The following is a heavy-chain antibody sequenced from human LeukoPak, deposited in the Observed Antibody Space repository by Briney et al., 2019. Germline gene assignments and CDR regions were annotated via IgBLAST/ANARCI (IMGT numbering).Heavy chain of an antibody. CDR1: GFTFSSYG. V-gene: IGHV3-30*03. Sequence: PGGSLRLSCVASGFTFSSYGIHWVRQAPGKGLEWVAVISYDGSSKYYADSVKGRFTISRDNFKNTLYLQMNSLKPEDTAVYYCSSLGLAVAPNWVDPWGQGTLVTVSS. CDR2: ISYDGSSK. J-gene: IGHJ5*02. CDR3: SSLGLAVAPNWVDP. D-gene: IGHD6-19*01.